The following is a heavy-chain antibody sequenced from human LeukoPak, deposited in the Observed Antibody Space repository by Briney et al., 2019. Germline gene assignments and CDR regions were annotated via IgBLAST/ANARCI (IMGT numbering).Heavy chain of an antibody. Sequence: SETLSLTCTVSGGSINSYYWSWIRQPPRKGLEWIGYICYSGSTNYNPSLKSRVTISVDTSKNQFSLKLSSVTAADTAVYYCARHGSTYALRNWGQGTLVTVSS. D-gene: IGHD2-2*01. CDR3: ARHGSTYALRN. J-gene: IGHJ4*02. V-gene: IGHV4-59*08. CDR2: ICYSGST. CDR1: GGSINSYY.